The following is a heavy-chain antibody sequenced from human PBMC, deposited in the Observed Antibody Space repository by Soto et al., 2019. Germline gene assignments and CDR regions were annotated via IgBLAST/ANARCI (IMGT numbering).Heavy chain of an antibody. CDR3: STRAYDTNGYYRFDP. V-gene: IGHV4-34*01. D-gene: IGHD3-22*01. J-gene: IGHJ5*01. CDR2: INHSGRV. CDR1: GGSFSGHS. Sequence: SETLSLTCAVYGGSFSGHSWTWIRQSPGKGLEWIGDINHSGRVNYSPSLKSRVTISLDTSKNQFSLTLSAVTAADTAMYYCSTRAYDTNGYYRFDPWGQGTLLTVSS.